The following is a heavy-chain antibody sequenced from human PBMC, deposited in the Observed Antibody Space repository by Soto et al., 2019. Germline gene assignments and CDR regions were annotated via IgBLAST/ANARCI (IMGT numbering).Heavy chain of an antibody. CDR1: GGTFTSSA. J-gene: IGHJ4*02. CDR3: AADWHYDSSGYYSSLFDY. V-gene: IGHV1-58*01. Sequence: SVKVSCKASGGTFTSSAVQWVRQARGQRLEWIGWIVVGSGNTNYAQKFQERVTITRDMSTSTAYMELSSLRSEDTAVYYCAADWHYDSSGYYSSLFDYWGQVTLVTVSS. CDR2: IVVGSGNT. D-gene: IGHD3-22*01.